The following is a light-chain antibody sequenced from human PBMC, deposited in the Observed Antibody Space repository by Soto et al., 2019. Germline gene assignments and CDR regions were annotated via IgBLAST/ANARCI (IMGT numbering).Light chain of an antibody. J-gene: IGKJ1*01. Sequence: DIVMTQSPDSLAVSLGERATINCKSSQSGFSTSSSKNYLAWYQQKPGQPPRLLLYWASTRESGVPDRFSGSGSGTDFTLTFSSLQAEDAAVYYCQQFDTTPHTFGQGTKVEIK. CDR2: WAS. CDR3: QQFDTTPHT. V-gene: IGKV4-1*01. CDR1: QSGFSTSSSKNY.